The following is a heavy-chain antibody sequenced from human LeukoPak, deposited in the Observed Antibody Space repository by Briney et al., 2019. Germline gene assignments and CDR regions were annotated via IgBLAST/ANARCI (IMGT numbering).Heavy chain of an antibody. CDR3: ARDGSNWSNDYYHGVDV. Sequence: ASVKVSCKASGYTFTGYYMHWVRQAPGQGLEWMGWINPNSGGTNYAQKFQGWVTMTRDTSISTAYMELSRLRSDDTAVYYCARDGSNWSNDYYHGVDVWGQGTTVTVSS. V-gene: IGHV1-2*04. CDR2: INPNSGGT. J-gene: IGHJ6*02. D-gene: IGHD4-11*01. CDR1: GYTFTGYY.